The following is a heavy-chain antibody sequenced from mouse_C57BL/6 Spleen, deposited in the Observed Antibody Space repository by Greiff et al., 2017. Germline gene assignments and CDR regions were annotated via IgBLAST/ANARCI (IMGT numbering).Heavy chain of an antibody. Sequence: GGGLVQPKESLKLSCAASGFTFNPYALHWVPQAPGKGLEWVARIRSKSSNYSTYYAHSVKDRFTITRYGSKSMRYLQMNNLKTEDTAMYYCAREGNGGYATWFAYWGQGTPVTVSS. CDR3: AREGNGGYATWFAY. CDR2: IRSKSSNYST. V-gene: IGHV10-3*01. CDR1: GFTFNPYA. J-gene: IGHJ3*01. D-gene: IGHD2-3*01.